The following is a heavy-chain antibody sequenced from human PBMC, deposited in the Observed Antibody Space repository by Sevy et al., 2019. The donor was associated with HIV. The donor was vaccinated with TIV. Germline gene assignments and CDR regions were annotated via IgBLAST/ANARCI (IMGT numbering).Heavy chain of an antibody. J-gene: IGHJ3*02. CDR2: ISAYNGNT. CDR3: ARGNVVVAATPLPWLAFDI. CDR1: GYTFTSYG. D-gene: IGHD2-15*01. V-gene: IGHV1-18*01. Sequence: ASVKVSCKASGYTFTSYGISWVRQAPGQGLEWMGWISAYNGNTNYAQKLQDRVTMTTDTSTSTAYMELRSLRSDDTAVYYCARGNVVVAATPLPWLAFDIWGQGTMVTVSS.